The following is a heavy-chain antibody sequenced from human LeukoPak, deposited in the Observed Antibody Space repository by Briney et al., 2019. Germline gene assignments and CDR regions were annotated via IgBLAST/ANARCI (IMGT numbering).Heavy chain of an antibody. CDR3: ARNTAIFGVVSGFDY. Sequence: SETLSLTCTVSGGSISSYYWSWIRQPPGKGLEWIGYIYYSGSTNYNPSLKSRVTISVDTSKNQFSLKLSSVTAADTAVYYCARNTAIFGVVSGFDYWGQGTLVTVSS. CDR2: IYYSGST. CDR1: GGSISSYY. J-gene: IGHJ4*02. V-gene: IGHV4-59*01. D-gene: IGHD3-3*01.